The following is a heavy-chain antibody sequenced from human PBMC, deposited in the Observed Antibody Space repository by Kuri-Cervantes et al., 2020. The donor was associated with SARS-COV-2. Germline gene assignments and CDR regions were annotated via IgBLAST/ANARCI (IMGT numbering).Heavy chain of an antibody. CDR1: GESFRGHY. D-gene: IGHD3-16*01. CDR3: ARGRHANTGRPGYFDS. CDR2: INHVGST. J-gene: IGHJ4*02. Sequence: SQTLSLTCAVYGESFRGHYWSWIRQPPGKGLEWIGEINHVGSTKYNPSLKSRVIVSVDTSKNQFSLNLTSVTAADTAVYYCARGRHANTGRPGYFDSWGQGTQVTVSS. V-gene: IGHV4-34*01.